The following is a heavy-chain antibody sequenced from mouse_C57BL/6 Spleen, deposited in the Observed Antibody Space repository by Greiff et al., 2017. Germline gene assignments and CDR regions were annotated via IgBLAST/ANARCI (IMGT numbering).Heavy chain of an antibody. J-gene: IGHJ4*01. D-gene: IGHD2-3*01. CDR3: ARKGFSIYYARDY. CDR1: GYTFTSSW. V-gene: IGHV1-53*01. CDR2: INPSNGGT. Sequence: QVQLQQPGTELVKPGASVKLSCKASGYTFTSSWMHWVKQRPGQGLEWIGNINPSNGGTNYNEKFKSKATLTVDKSSSTAYMQLSSLTSEDSAVYYCARKGFSIYYARDYWGQGTSVTVSS.